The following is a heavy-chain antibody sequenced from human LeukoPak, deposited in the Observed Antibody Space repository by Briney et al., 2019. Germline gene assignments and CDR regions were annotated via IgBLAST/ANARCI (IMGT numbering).Heavy chain of an antibody. CDR1: GGSISSSSYY. D-gene: IGHD3-22*01. Sequence: SETLSLTCTVSGGSISSSSYYWGWIRQPPGKGLEWIGSIYYSGSTYYNPSLKSRVTISVDTSKNQFSLKLSSVTAADTAVYYCARQRRSFEYYYDSSGYLDYWGQGTLVTVSS. CDR2: IYYSGST. CDR3: ARQRRSFEYYYDSSGYLDY. J-gene: IGHJ4*02. V-gene: IGHV4-39*01.